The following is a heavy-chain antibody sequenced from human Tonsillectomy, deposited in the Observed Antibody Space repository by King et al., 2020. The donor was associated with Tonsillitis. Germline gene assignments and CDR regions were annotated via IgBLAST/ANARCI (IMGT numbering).Heavy chain of an antibody. CDR3: AKRYGSGCYYGMEV. D-gene: IGHD3-10*01. CDR2: ISGSGGIT. V-gene: IGHV3-23*04. Sequence: QLVQSGGGLVQPGGSLRLSCAASGFTFSSYVMSWVRQAPGKGLEWVAAISGSGGITYYADSVKGRFIISRDKSKNTLYLQMNSLRAEDTAVYYCAKRYGSGCYYGMEVLGQGTTGTVSS. CDR1: GFTFSSYV. J-gene: IGHJ6*02.